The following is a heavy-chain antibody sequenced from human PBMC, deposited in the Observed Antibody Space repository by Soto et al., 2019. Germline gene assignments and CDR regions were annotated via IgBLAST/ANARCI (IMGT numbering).Heavy chain of an antibody. Sequence: SETLSLTCAVYGGSFSGYYWSWIRQPPGKGLEWIGEINHSGSTNYNPSLKSRVTISVDTSKNQFSLKLSSVTAADTAVYYCARGECGGDCYFFDYWGQGTLVTVS. V-gene: IGHV4-34*01. D-gene: IGHD2-21*02. J-gene: IGHJ4*02. CDR2: INHSGST. CDR3: ARGECGGDCYFFDY. CDR1: GGSFSGYY.